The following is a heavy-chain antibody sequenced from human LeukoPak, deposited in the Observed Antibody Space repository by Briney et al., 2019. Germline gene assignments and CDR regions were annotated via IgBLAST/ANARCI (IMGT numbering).Heavy chain of an antibody. CDR3: ARDTIFGVVYYFDY. D-gene: IGHD3-3*01. J-gene: IGHJ4*02. Sequence: GGSLRLSCAASGFTFSDYYMSWIRQAPGKGLEWVSYISTSSSYTNYADSVRGRFTISRDNAKNSLYLQMSSLRAEDTAVYYCARDTIFGVVYYFDYWGQGTLVTVPS. CDR1: GFTFSDYY. CDR2: ISTSSSYT. V-gene: IGHV3-11*06.